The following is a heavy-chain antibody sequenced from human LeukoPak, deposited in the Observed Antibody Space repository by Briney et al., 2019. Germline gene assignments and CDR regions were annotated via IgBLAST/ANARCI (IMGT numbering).Heavy chain of an antibody. V-gene: IGHV1-2*02. Sequence: ASVKVSCKATGYTFTGYYMQWVRQAPGQGLEWMGWINPNSGGTNYAQKFQGRVTMTRDTSISTAYMELSRLRSDDTAVYYCARDRTTMVRGGDAFDIWGQGTMVTVSS. CDR1: GYTFTGYY. CDR2: INPNSGGT. CDR3: ARDRTTMVRGGDAFDI. D-gene: IGHD3-10*01. J-gene: IGHJ3*02.